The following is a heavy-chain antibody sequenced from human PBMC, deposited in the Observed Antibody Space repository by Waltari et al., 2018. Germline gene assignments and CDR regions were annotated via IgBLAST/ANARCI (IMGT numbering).Heavy chain of an antibody. Sequence: QVQLQESGPALVKPSETRSLTCDVSGYSINSGYYWGWIRQSPGKGLEWIATIYHAGDTFYNPSLKSRVTISMDTSKNQFSLKLNSVTAADTAVYFCSRQVLGYCTSAACRRLESWGQGTLVTVSS. V-gene: IGHV4-38-2*01. CDR3: SRQVLGYCTSAACRRLES. J-gene: IGHJ4*02. CDR1: GYSINSGYY. D-gene: IGHD2-2*03. CDR2: IYHAGDT.